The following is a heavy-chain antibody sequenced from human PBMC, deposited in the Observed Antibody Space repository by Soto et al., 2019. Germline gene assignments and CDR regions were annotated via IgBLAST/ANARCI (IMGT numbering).Heavy chain of an antibody. D-gene: IGHD3-3*01. CDR3: ARHKLFRTSEWFRKGFDS. Sequence: QITLKESGPTLVKPTQTLTLTCTVSGFSLNTGGVGVGWIRQSPGKALEWLAHIYWDGDKRYRPFLETRLTITKDASKNQVGPTMTQTDPGDTAPYYCARHKLFRTSEWFRKGFDSWGQGIPVTVSS. J-gene: IGHJ4*02. CDR2: IYWDGDK. V-gene: IGHV2-5*02. CDR1: GFSLNTGGVG.